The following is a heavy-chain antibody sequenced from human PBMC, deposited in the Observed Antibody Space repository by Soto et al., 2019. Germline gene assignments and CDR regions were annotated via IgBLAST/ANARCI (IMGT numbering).Heavy chain of an antibody. CDR2: IYYSEST. J-gene: IGHJ5*02. V-gene: IGHV4-61*01. D-gene: IGHD3-10*01. CDR3: ARSGSGSYYNGWFDP. CDR1: GGSVSSDSYY. Sequence: PSETLPLTCTVSGGSVSSDSYYWNWIRQPPGKGLEWIGCIYYSESTNYNPSLKSRITISVDTSKNQFSLKLSSVTAADTAVYYCARSGSGSYYNGWFDPWGQGTLVTVSS.